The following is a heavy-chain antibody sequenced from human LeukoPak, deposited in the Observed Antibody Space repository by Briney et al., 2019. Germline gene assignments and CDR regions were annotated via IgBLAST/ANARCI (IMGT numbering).Heavy chain of an antibody. Sequence: GASVKVSCKASGYTFTRYYMHWVRQAPGQGLEWMGIINPSGGSTSYAQKFQGRVTITRDTSTSTVYMELSSLRSEDTAVYYCARDCVPTQNYYDSSGYHYDYWGQGTLVTVSS. V-gene: IGHV1-46*01. CDR1: GYTFTRYY. J-gene: IGHJ4*02. CDR2: INPSGGST. D-gene: IGHD3-22*01. CDR3: ARDCVPTQNYYDSSGYHYDY.